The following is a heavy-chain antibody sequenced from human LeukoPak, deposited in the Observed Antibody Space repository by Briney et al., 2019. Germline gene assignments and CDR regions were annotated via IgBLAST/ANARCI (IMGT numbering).Heavy chain of an antibody. CDR1: GFTFSRYD. CDR3: VLGHYGGLFDN. D-gene: IGHD4-23*01. CDR2: ISDDGSKK. J-gene: IGHJ4*02. Sequence: GRSLRLSCAASGFTFSRYDMHWVRQAPGKGLEWVAVISDDGSKKDYADSVKGRFTISRDNSKNTLYLQMNSLRAEDTAVYYCVLGHYGGLFDNWGQGTLVTVSS. V-gene: IGHV3-30-3*01.